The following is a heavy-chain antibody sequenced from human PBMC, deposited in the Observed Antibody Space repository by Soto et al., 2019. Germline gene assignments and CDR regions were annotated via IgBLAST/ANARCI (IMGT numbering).Heavy chain of an antibody. V-gene: IGHV3-15*01. CDR3: RTQWLH. J-gene: IGHJ4*02. D-gene: IGHD6-19*01. CDR1: GFTFSNAW. CDR2: IKKKTDGGTT. Sequence: EVQLVESGGGLVKPGGSLRLSCAASGFTFSNAWMSWVRQAPGKGLEWVGLIKKKTDGGTTDYAAPVKGRFTISRDDSKNTLYLQMSSLKTEDTAVYYCRTQWLHWGQGTLVTVSS.